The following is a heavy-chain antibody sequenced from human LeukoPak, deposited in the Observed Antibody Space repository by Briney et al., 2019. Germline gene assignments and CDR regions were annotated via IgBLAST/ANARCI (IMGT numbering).Heavy chain of an antibody. D-gene: IGHD6-13*01. CDR2: IYHSGST. CDR3: ARMAAAVYNWFDP. Sequence: NSSETLSLTCAVSGGSISSGGYSWGWIRQPPGKGLEWIGDIYHSGSTYYKPSLKSRVTISVDRSKNQFSLKLSSVTAADTAVYYCARMAAAVYNWFDPWGQGTLVTVSS. CDR1: GGSISSGGYS. V-gene: IGHV4-30-2*01. J-gene: IGHJ5*02.